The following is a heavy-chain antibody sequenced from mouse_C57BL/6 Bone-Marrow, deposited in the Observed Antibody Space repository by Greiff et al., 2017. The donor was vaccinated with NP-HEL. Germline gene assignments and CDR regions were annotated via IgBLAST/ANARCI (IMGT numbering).Heavy chain of an antibody. CDR3: ARDFTTVVASYYFDY. V-gene: IGHV1-26*01. CDR2: INPNNGGT. D-gene: IGHD1-1*01. J-gene: IGHJ2*01. Sequence: VQLQQSGPELVKPGASVKISCKASGYTFTDYYMNWVKQSHGKSLEWIGDINPNNGGTSYNQKFKGKATLTVDKYSSTAYMELRSLTSEDSAVYYCARDFTTVVASYYFDYWGQGTTLTVSS. CDR1: GYTFTDYY.